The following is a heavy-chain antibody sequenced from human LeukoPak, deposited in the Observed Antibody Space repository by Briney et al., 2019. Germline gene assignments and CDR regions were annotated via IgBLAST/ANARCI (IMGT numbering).Heavy chain of an antibody. CDR1: GFTFSSYV. V-gene: IGHV3-23*01. J-gene: IGHJ4*02. CDR2: ISGSGGST. Sequence: GGSLRLSCAASGFTFSSYVMSWVRQAPGKGLEWVSAISGSGGSTYYADSVKGRFTISRDNSKNTLYLQMNSLRAEDTAVYYCAKGYGSGSYYNEHTFDYWGQGTLVTVSS. D-gene: IGHD3-10*01. CDR3: AKGYGSGSYYNEHTFDY.